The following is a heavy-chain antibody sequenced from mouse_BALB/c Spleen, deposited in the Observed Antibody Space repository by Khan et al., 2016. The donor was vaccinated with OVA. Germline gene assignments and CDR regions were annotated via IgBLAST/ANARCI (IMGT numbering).Heavy chain of an antibody. D-gene: IGHD2-14*01. Sequence: QVQLQQSGAELVKAGASVKMSCKASGYTFTSYWMHWVKQRLGQGLEWFAETNPTNGRTYYNEKFKSKATLTVDKSSNTAYMPLSGPTFEASAVYYCAKIKKKVGTYFDYGGQGTT. CDR3: AKIKKKVGTYFDY. CDR1: GYTFTSYW. CDR2: TNPTNGRT. V-gene: IGHV1S81*02. J-gene: IGHJ2*01.